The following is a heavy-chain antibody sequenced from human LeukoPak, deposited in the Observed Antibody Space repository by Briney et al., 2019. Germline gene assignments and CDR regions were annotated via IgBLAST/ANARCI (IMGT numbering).Heavy chain of an antibody. CDR2: IYYSGST. J-gene: IGHJ4*02. CDR1: GGSISSSSYY. V-gene: IGHV4-39*07. CDR3: ARIVVWQQLVYFDY. D-gene: IGHD6-13*01. Sequence: SETLSLTCTVSGGSISSSSYYWGWIRQPPGKGLEWIGSIYYSGSTYYNPSLKSRVTISVDTSKNQFSLKLSSVTAADTAVYYCARIVVWQQLVYFDYWGQGTLVTVSS.